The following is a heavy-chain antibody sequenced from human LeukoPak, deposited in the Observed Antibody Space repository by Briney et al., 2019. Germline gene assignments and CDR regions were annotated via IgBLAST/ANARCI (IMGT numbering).Heavy chain of an antibody. CDR3: ARVNDVAVVAAAAPHFEH. J-gene: IGHJ4*02. CDR2: ISAYKGDT. V-gene: IGHV1-18*01. D-gene: IGHD2-15*01. CDR1: GYTFISYG. Sequence: ASVKVSCKPSGYTFISYGISWVRQAPGQGLEWVGWISAYKGDTDYAQKFQGRAAMTTDTTTNTVYMELRSLTSDDTAVYYCARVNDVAVVAAAAPHFEHWGQGTLVTVSS.